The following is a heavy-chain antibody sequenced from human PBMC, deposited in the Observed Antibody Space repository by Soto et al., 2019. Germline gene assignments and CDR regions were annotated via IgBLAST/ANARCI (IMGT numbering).Heavy chain of an antibody. V-gene: IGHV4-30-2*01. CDR2: IYHSGST. CDR1: EGTSCCGGYS. J-gene: IGHJ4*02. Sequence: SQPKPHTNTVAEGTSCCGGYSWSWIRQPPGKGLEWIGYIYHSGSTYYNPSLKSRVTISVDRSKNQFSLKLSSVTAAETGVYYCARVPSLWGKGTLVPVSS. CDR3: ARVPSL.